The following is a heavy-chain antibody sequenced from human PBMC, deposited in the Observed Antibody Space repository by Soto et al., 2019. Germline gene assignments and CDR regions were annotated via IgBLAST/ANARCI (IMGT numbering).Heavy chain of an antibody. CDR2: IYHTGTT. J-gene: IGHJ4*02. V-gene: IGHV4-38-2*01. Sequence: PSETLSLTCAVSGDSIIGIYHWAWSRQSPGGGLGWIASIYHTGTTYYTPSLVSRLTSSVDTSKNQLSLRPGAVTAADSAVYFCARTDNVGYYPHLGQGILVTVSS. CDR3: ARTDNVGYYPH. CDR1: GDSIIGIYH. D-gene: IGHD3-3*01.